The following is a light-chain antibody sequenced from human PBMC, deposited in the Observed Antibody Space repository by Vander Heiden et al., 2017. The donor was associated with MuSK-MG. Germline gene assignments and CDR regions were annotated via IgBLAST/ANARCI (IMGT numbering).Light chain of an antibody. J-gene: IGKJ4*01. CDR3: QQYDSYPLT. Sequence: DIQMNQSPSTLSASVGDRVTITCRASQSISVWLAWYQQKPGEAPKVLIYKASTLESGVPSRFSGTGSETEFTLTISSLQPDDFVTYYCQQYDSYPLTFGGGTKVEIK. CDR1: QSISVW. CDR2: KAS. V-gene: IGKV1-5*03.